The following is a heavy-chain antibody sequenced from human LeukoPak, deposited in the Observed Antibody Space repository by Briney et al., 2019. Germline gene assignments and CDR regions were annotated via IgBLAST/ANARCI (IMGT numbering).Heavy chain of an antibody. J-gene: IGHJ6*03. D-gene: IGHD3-3*01. CDR3: AKYGLTNYDFWSGYYSYYYYMDV. V-gene: IGHV3-23*01. CDR1: GFTFSGYA. CDR2: ISGSGGST. Sequence: PGGSLRLSCAASGFTFSGYAMSWVRQAPGKGLEWVSAISGSGGSTYYADSVKVRFTISRDNSKNTLYLQMNSLRAEDTAVYYCAKYGLTNYDFWSGYYSYYYYMDVWGKGTTVTVSS.